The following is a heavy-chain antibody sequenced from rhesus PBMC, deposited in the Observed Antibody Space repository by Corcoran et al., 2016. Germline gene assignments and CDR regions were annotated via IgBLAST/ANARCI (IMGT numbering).Heavy chain of an antibody. V-gene: IGHV4-169*02. CDR3: ATGDTAGTVTFFDY. D-gene: IGHD5-42*01. CDR1: GGSISSSY. J-gene: IGHJ4*01. Sequence: QLQLQESGPGLVKPSETLSVTCAVSGGSISSSYWSWIRQAPGKGLEWLGYIYGSRSSTNYNPSLKSRVTLSVDTSKTQLSLKLSSVTSADTAVYYCATGDTAGTVTFFDYWGQGVLVTVSS. CDR2: IYGSRSST.